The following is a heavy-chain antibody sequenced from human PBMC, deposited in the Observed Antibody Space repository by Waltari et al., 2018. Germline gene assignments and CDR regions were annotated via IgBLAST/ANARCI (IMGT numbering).Heavy chain of an antibody. D-gene: IGHD5-12*01. J-gene: IGHJ5*02. CDR1: GGSLSRSSYY. CDR3: VRHWKRNGYRFDP. CDR2: IYYSGTT. Sequence: QLQLQESGPTLVKPSETLSLPCTVSGGSLSRSSYYWGWIRRSPGKGLEWIGSIYYSGTTYYNPTLESRVTISGDTSKNKFSLKLSSVTAADTAVDYCVRHWKRNGYRFDPWGQGTLVTVSS. V-gene: IGHV4-39*01.